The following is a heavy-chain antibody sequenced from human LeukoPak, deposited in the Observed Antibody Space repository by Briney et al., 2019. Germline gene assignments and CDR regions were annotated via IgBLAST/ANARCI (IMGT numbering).Heavy chain of an antibody. CDR1: GFTFSSYE. Sequence: GGSLRLSCAASGFTFSSYEMNWVRQAPGKGLEWVSYISSSGSTIYYADSVKGRFTISRDNAKNSLYLQMNSLRAEDTAVYYCARDKYYYDSSGGGYYFDYWGQGTLVTVSS. CDR2: ISSSGSTI. D-gene: IGHD3-22*01. CDR3: ARDKYYYDSSGGGYYFDY. V-gene: IGHV3-48*03. J-gene: IGHJ4*02.